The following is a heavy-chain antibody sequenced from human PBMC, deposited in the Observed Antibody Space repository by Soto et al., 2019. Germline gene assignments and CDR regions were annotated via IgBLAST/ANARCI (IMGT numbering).Heavy chain of an antibody. CDR3: ASSADLGADYYYYGMDV. D-gene: IGHD3-16*01. Sequence: GESLKISCKGSGYSSTSYWFGWVRQMPGKGLEWMGIIYPGDSDTRYSPSFQGQVTISADKSISTAYLQWSSLKPSDPAMYYCASSADLGADYYYYGMDVWAQGTTVTVSS. V-gene: IGHV5-51*01. CDR1: GYSSTSYW. J-gene: IGHJ6*02. CDR2: IYPGDSDT.